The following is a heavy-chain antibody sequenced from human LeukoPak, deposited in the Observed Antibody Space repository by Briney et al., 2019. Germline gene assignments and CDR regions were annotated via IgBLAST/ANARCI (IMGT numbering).Heavy chain of an antibody. CDR1: GFTFSFYS. D-gene: IGHD1-26*01. J-gene: IGHJ3*01. V-gene: IGHV3-64*01. Sequence: GGSLRLSCAASGFTFSFYSMHWVRQAPGRGLEYVSAIDYKDGSTYYANSVKGRFTVSRDNSRNTLYLQMGSLGAEDMAVYYCARVGVNDVFDVWGQGTKVTVSS. CDR2: IDYKDGST. CDR3: ARVGVNDVFDV.